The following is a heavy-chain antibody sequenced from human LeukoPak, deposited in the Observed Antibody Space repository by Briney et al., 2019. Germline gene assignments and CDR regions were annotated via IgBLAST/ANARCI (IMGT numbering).Heavy chain of an antibody. CDR3: ARFFDGSGGV. V-gene: IGHV4-61*01. Sequence: PSEALSLTCTVSDGSINTPNYYGGWIRQPPGKGLEWIGYIYYSGSTNYNPSLKSRVTISVDTSKNQFSLKLSSVTAADTAVYYCARFFDGSGGVWGQGTLVTVSS. J-gene: IGHJ4*02. D-gene: IGHD3-10*01. CDR1: DGSINTPNYY. CDR2: IYYSGST.